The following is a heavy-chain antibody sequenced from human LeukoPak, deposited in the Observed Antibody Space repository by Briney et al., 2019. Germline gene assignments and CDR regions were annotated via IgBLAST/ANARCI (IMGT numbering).Heavy chain of an antibody. Sequence: SVKVSCKASGGTFISYAISWVRQAPGQGLEWMGRIIPILGIANYAQKFQGRVTITADKSTSTTYMELSSLRSEDTAVYYCAREPNDYYDSSGYWAFDIWGQGTMVTVSP. CDR2: IIPILGIA. CDR1: GGTFISYA. J-gene: IGHJ3*02. CDR3: AREPNDYYDSSGYWAFDI. D-gene: IGHD3-22*01. V-gene: IGHV1-69*04.